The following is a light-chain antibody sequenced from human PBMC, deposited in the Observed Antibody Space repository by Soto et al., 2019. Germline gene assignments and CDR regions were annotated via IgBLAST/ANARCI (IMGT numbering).Light chain of an antibody. Sequence: QSALTQPPSASGSPGQSVTISCTGTSSDVGGYSFVSWYQQHPGKAPKLMIYEVNKRPSGVPDRFSGSKSGNTASLTVSGLQAEDEADYYCSSYAGTKNLVLFGGGTKLTVL. CDR3: SSYAGTKNLVL. J-gene: IGLJ2*01. V-gene: IGLV2-8*01. CDR2: EVN. CDR1: SSDVGGYSF.